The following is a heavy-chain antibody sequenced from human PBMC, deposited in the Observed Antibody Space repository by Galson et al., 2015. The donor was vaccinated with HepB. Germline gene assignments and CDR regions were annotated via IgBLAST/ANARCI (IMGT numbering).Heavy chain of an antibody. D-gene: IGHD3-22*01. CDR3: AKDLRVYYYDSSGYYYYYGMDV. CDR2: ISYDGSNK. V-gene: IGHV3-30*18. J-gene: IGHJ6*02. CDR1: GFTFSSYG. Sequence: SLRLSCAASGFTFSSYGMHWVRQALGKGLEWVAVISYDGSNKYYADSVKGRSTISRDNSKNTLYLQMYSLRAEDTAVYYCAKDLRVYYYDSSGYYYYYGMDVWGQGTTVTVSS.